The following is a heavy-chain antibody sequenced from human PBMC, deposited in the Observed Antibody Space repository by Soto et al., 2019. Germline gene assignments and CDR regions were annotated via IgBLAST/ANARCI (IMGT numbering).Heavy chain of an antibody. V-gene: IGHV4-59*08. CDR1: GGSISSYY. D-gene: IGHD6-13*01. CDR3: ASGYSSSWGRYWFDP. Sequence: PSETLSLTCTVSGGSISSYYWSWIRQPPGKGLEWIGYIYYSGSTNYNPSLKSRVTISVDTSKNQFSLKLSSVTAADTAVYYCASGYSSSWGRYWFDPWGQGTLVTVSS. J-gene: IGHJ5*02. CDR2: IYYSGST.